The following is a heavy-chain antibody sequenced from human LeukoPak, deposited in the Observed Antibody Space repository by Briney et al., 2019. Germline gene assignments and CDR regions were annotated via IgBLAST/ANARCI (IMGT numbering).Heavy chain of an antibody. CDR3: PRDLVVRAEDAFDI. V-gene: IGHV3-21*01. D-gene: IGHD3-10*01. CDR1: GFTFSTYS. J-gene: IGHJ3*02. Sequence: GGSLRLSCAASGFTFSTYSMNWVRQAPGKGLEWVSSISSGSTYIYYADSVKGRFTISRDNAKNSLSLQMNSLRAEDTAVYYCPRDLVVRAEDAFDIWGQGTMVTVSS. CDR2: ISSGSTYI.